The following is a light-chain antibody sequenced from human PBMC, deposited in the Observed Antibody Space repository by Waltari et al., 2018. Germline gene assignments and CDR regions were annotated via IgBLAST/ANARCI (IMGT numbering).Light chain of an antibody. CDR3: WLAYTGGIVV. CDR1: PGPVTSGNF. V-gene: IGLV7-46*01. J-gene: IGLJ2*01. CDR2: DSY. Sequence: QAVVTQEPSLTVSPGGTVTLTCGSSPGPVTSGNFPSWLQQKPCQAPRTLIYDSYIRQSWTPARFSASLVGGKAVLTLSGAQAEDEAKYYCWLAYTGGIVVFGGGTELAVL.